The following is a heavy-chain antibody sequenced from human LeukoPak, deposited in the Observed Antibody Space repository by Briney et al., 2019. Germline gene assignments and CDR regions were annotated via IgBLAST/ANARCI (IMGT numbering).Heavy chain of an antibody. V-gene: IGHV1-8*01. Sequence: ASVKVSCKASGYTFTSYDINWVRQATGQGLEWMGWMNPNSGNTGYAQKFQGRVTMTRNTSISTAYMELSSLRSEDTAVYYCARIPRSSRIFDYWVQGTLVTVSS. CDR1: GYTFTSYD. J-gene: IGHJ4*02. D-gene: IGHD6-13*01. CDR2: MNPNSGNT. CDR3: ARIPRSSRIFDY.